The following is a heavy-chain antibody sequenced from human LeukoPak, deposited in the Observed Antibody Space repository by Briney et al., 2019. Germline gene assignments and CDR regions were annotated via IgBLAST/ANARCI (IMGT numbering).Heavy chain of an antibody. V-gene: IGHV4-61*02. D-gene: IGHD3-9*01. CDR3: ARDRPASDILTRWYYYGMDV. CDR2: IYTSGST. CDR1: GGSISSGSYY. Sequence: PSQTLSLTCTVSGGSISSGSYYWSWIRQPAGKGLEWIGRIYTSGSTNYNPSLKSRVTISVDTSKNQFSLKLSSVTAADTAVYYCARDRPASDILTRWYYYGMDVWGKGTTVTVSS. J-gene: IGHJ6*04.